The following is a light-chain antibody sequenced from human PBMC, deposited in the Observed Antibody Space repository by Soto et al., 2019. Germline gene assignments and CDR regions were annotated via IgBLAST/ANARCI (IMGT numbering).Light chain of an antibody. V-gene: IGLV1-47*01. CDR2: RNN. J-gene: IGLJ7*01. CDR1: SSNIGSNY. CDR3: SAWDDSLSGAV. Sequence: VLTQPPSASGTPGQRVTISCSGSSSNIGSNYVYWYQQLPGTAPKLLIYRNNQRPSGVPDRFSGSKSGTSASLAISGLRSEDEADYYCSAWDDSLSGAVFGGGTQLTVL.